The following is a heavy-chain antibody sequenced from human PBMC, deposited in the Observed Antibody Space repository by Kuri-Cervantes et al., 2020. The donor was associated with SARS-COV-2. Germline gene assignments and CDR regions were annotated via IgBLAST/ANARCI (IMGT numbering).Heavy chain of an antibody. D-gene: IGHD2-21*01. CDR1: GFTFSSYA. CDR2: ISYDGSNK. J-gene: IGHJ3*02. CDR3: ARDGRGDSASRAAFDI. V-gene: IGHV3-30-3*01. Sequence: GESLKISCAASGFTFSSYAMHWVRQAPSKGLEWVAVISYDGSNKYYADSVKGRFTISRDNSKNTLYLQMNSLRAEDTAVYYCARDGRGDSASRAAFDIWGQGTMVTVSS.